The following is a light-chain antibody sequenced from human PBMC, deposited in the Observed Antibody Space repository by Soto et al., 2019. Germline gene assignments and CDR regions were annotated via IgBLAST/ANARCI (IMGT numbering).Light chain of an antibody. Sequence: EIVLTQSPGTPSLSPGERATLSCRASQSVSSSYLAWYQQKPGQAPRLLIYGASSRATGIPDRFSGSGSGTAFTLTISRLEPEDFAVYYCQQYGSSPVTFGPGTKVDIK. CDR1: QSVSSSY. V-gene: IGKV3-20*01. CDR2: GAS. CDR3: QQYGSSPVT. J-gene: IGKJ3*01.